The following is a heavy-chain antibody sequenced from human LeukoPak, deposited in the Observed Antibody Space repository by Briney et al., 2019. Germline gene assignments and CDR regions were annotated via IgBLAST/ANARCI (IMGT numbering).Heavy chain of an antibody. V-gene: IGHV3-48*03. D-gene: IGHD2-2*01. Sequence: PGGSLRLSCAASGFTFSSYEMNWVRQAPGKGLEWVSYISSSGSTIYYADSVKGRFTISRDNAKNSLYLQMNSLRAEDTAVYYCARDPPGRYCSSTSCYKWNWGQGTLVTVSS. CDR1: GFTFSSYE. J-gene: IGHJ4*02. CDR2: ISSSGSTI. CDR3: ARDPPGRYCSSTSCYKWN.